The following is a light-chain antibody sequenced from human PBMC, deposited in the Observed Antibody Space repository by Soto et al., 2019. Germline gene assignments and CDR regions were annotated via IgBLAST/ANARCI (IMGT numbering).Light chain of an antibody. CDR2: DVS. J-gene: IGLJ3*02. CDR1: SSDVGGYNY. Sequence: QSALTQPRSVSGSPGQLVTISCTGTSSDVGGYNYVSWYQQHPGKAPKLMIYDVSKRPSGVPDRFSGSKSGNTASLTISGLQAGDEADYYCCSYAGSYTWVFGGGTKLTVL. CDR3: CSYAGSYTWV. V-gene: IGLV2-11*01.